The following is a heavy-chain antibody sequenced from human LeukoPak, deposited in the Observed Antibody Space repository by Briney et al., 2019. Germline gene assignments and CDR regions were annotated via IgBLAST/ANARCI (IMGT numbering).Heavy chain of an antibody. CDR1: GDSVSRSSYY. Sequence: PPETLSLTCTVSGDSVSRSSYYWGWIRQPPGKGLEWIGSIYYSGSTYHNPSLKSRVTISVDTSKNQFSLKMRSVTAADTAVYYCASRSLFYDSSGYYWWGQGTLVTVSS. D-gene: IGHD3-22*01. CDR2: IYYSGST. V-gene: IGHV4-39*01. CDR3: ASRSLFYDSSGYYW. J-gene: IGHJ4*02.